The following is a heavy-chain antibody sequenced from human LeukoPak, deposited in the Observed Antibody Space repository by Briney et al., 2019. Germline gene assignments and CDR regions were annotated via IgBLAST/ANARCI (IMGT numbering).Heavy chain of an antibody. CDR3: AKDSAAYYDSSGYFGY. CDR1: GFSVSAYW. CDR2: ISGSGGST. D-gene: IGHD3-22*01. Sequence: GGSLRLSCAASGFSVSAYWMSWVRQAPGKGLEWVSAISGSGGSTYYADSVKGRFTISRDNSKNTLYLQMNSLRAEDTAVYYCAKDSAAYYDSSGYFGYWGQGTLVTVSS. V-gene: IGHV3-23*01. J-gene: IGHJ4*02.